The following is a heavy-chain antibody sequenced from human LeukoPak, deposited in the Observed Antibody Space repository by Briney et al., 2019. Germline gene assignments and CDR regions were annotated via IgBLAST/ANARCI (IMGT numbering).Heavy chain of an antibody. CDR1: GFTFSSYA. J-gene: IGHJ4*02. D-gene: IGHD3-9*01. CDR2: ISGSGGST. CDR3: PKAAYEILTGCDY. V-gene: IGHV3-23*01. Sequence: PGGSLRLSCAASGFTFSSYAMSWVRQAPGKGLEWVSAISGSGGSTYYADSVKGRFTISRDNSKNTLYLQMNSLRAEDTVVYYWPKAAYEILTGCDYWGQGTLVTVSS.